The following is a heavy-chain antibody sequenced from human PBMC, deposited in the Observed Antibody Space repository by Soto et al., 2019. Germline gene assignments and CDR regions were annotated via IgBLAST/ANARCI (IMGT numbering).Heavy chain of an antibody. D-gene: IGHD3-10*01. CDR3: ARQGGYFDDY. CDR1: GGSITSTNW. Sequence: QVQLQESGPGLVEPSGILSLTCAVSGGSITSTNWWSWVRQPPGKGLEWIGEIHYSGTTNYNPSRKSRVIISVDTSKNQFSLKLSSVTAADTAVYYCARQGGYFDDYWGQGTLVTVSS. CDR2: IHYSGTT. V-gene: IGHV4-4*02. J-gene: IGHJ4*02.